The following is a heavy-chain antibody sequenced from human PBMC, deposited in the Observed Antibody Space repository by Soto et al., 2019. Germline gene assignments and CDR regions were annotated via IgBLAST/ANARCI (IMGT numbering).Heavy chain of an antibody. V-gene: IGHV3-73*02. D-gene: IGHD3-16*01. CDR1: GLTFSASA. CDR2: IRNKADKYAT. CDR3: CRHDARGGACDY. Sequence: EVQLVESGGGWVQPGGSLKLSCVASGLTFSASAMHWVRQASGKGLEWVGRIRNKADKYATFYAAPVQGRFIISRDDSKRMADLQMNSLQTEDTAVYYFCRHDARGGACDYWGQGTLVTVSS. J-gene: IGHJ4*02.